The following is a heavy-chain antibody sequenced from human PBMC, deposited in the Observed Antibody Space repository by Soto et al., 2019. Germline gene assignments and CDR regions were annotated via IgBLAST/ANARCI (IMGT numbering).Heavy chain of an antibody. V-gene: IGHV3-15*01. CDR1: GFTFSNAW. CDR3: TTVYCSGGSCYSDVLDY. J-gene: IGHJ4*02. Sequence: GGSLRLSCAASGFTFSNAWMSWVRQAPGKGLEWVGRIKSKTDGGTTDYAAPVKGRFTISRDDSKNTLYLQMNSLKTEDTAVYYCTTVYCSGGSCYSDVLDYWGQGTLVTVSS. D-gene: IGHD2-15*01. CDR2: IKSKTDGGTT.